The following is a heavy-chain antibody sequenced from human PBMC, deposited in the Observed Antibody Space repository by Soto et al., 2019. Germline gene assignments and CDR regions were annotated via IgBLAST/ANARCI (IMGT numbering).Heavy chain of an antibody. J-gene: IGHJ6*02. CDR1: GYNFTNCL. CDR3: ATFSDV. CDR2: IDPSDSYT. V-gene: IGHV5-10-1*01. Sequence: PGESLKISCKGSGYNFTNCLIIWVRKMPGKGLEWMGRIDPSDSYTKYSPSLQGHVTISADKSIGTAYLQWSRLKASDTAMYYCATFSDVWGQGTTVTVSS.